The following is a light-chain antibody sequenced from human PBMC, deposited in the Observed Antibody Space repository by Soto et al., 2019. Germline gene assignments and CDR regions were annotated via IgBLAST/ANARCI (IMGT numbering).Light chain of an antibody. Sequence: QSALTQPRSLSGSPGQSVTISCTGTNSDVGTYNYVSWYQQHPGKAPKLIIYDVTKRPSGVPDRFSGSKSGNTASLIISGLQAADEAEYYCCCCSYAGSSSFRVLFGGGPQLTVL. CDR3: CSYAGSSSFRVL. J-gene: IGLJ2*01. CDR2: DVT. CDR1: NSDVGTYNY. V-gene: IGLV2-11*01.